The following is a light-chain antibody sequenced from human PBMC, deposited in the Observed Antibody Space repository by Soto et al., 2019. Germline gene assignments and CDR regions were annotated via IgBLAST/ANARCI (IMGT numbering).Light chain of an antibody. CDR3: SSYGGSNNFSV. V-gene: IGLV2-8*01. CDR1: SSDIGGDKY. CDR2: EVS. J-gene: IGLJ1*01. Sequence: QSVLTQPPSASGSPGQSVTIACTGTSSDIGGDKYVSWYQQHPGRAPKLMIYEVSKRPPGVPARFPGSKSGNTASLTVSGLQAEDEADYYCSSYGGSNNFSVFGTGTKVTVL.